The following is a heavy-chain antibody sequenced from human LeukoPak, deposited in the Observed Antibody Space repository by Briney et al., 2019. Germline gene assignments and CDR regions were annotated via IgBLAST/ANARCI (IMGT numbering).Heavy chain of an antibody. CDR3: AREGQGAWYWSDL. V-gene: IGHV3-21*01. CDR1: GFSSSAHT. Sequence: GGSLRLSCEVSGFSSSAHTMNWVRQAPGKGLECVSSIDSTSTYIYYADSMKGRFSISRDNAKNSLYLQMSSLRAEDTAVYYCAREGQGAWYWSDLWGQGTLVTVSS. D-gene: IGHD6-19*01. J-gene: IGHJ5*02. CDR2: IDSTSTYI.